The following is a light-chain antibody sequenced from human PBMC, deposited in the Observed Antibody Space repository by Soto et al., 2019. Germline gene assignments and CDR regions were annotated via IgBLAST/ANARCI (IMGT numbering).Light chain of an antibody. CDR3: QESSSDSYT. Sequence: IQMDQSPSTLSASIGDTIIITCQASRDVSQSLAWDQHKPGKAPKLLIYKASTLETGVSSRFSGRGSGTQFTLTINYLRPDDFATYYCQESSSDSYTFGQGTKLEIK. V-gene: IGKV1-5*03. CDR1: RDVSQS. CDR2: KAS. J-gene: IGKJ2*01.